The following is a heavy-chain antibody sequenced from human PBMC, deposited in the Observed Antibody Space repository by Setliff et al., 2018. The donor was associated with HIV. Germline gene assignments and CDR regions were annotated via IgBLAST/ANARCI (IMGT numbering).Heavy chain of an antibody. CDR3: ARGPRVAAAGMRFGY. V-gene: IGHV4-34*01. D-gene: IGHD6-13*01. J-gene: IGHJ4*02. Sequence: KPSETLSLTCAVYGGSFSGYYWSWIRQPPGKGLEWIGEINHSGSTNYNPSLKSRVTISVDTSKNQFSLKLSSVTAADTAVYYCARGPRVAAAGMRFGYWGQGTLVTVSS. CDR1: GGSFSGYY. CDR2: INHSGST.